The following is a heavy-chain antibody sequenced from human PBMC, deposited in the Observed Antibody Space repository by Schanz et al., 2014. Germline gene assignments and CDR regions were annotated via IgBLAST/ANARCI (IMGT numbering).Heavy chain of an antibody. D-gene: IGHD1-26*01. CDR2: MNPNSDKT. Sequence: QVQLVQSGAEVKKPGASVKVSCKASGYTFINYGIGWVRQAPGQGLEWMGWMNPNSDKTGFPQKFQGRVTMTRTISESTAYMELSSLRSEDTAVYYCARDRDQWDGNFCDFWGQGTLVTVSS. CDR1: GYTFINYG. J-gene: IGHJ4*02. V-gene: IGHV1-8*02. CDR3: ARDRDQWDGNFCDF.